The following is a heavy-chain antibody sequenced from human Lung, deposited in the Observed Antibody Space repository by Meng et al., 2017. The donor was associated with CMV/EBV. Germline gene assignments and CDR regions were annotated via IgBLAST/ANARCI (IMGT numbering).Heavy chain of an antibody. D-gene: IGHD3-10*01. CDR1: GFTFSSYA. CDR3: AKRLGGLLSSDADLGY. Sequence: GESLKISCAASGFTFSSYAMSWVRQAPGKGLEWVSAISGSGGSTYYADSVKGRFTISRDNSKNTLYLQMNSLRAEDTAVYYCAKRLGGLLSSDADLGYWGRGXLVTVSS. J-gene: IGHJ4*02. CDR2: ISGSGGST. V-gene: IGHV3-23*01.